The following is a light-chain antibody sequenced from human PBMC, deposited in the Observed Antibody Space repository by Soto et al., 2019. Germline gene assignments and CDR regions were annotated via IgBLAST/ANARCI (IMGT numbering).Light chain of an antibody. CDR1: QSVSSN. V-gene: IGKV3-15*01. Sequence: EIVMTQSPATLSVSPGERATLSCRASQSVSSNLAWYQQKPCQAPRLLIYGASTRATGIPARFSGSGSGTEFTLTISSLQSEDFAVYYCQQDNNCAVFGRGTKVDIK. CDR2: GAS. CDR3: QQDNNCAV. J-gene: IGKJ1*01.